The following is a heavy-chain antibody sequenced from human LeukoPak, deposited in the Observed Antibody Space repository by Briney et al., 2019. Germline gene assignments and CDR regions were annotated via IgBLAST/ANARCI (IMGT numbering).Heavy chain of an antibody. Sequence: GGSLRLSCAASGFTFSSYGMHWVRQAPGKGLEWVAVISYDGSNKYYADSVKGRFTISRDNSKNTLYLQMNSLRAEDTAVYYCAKSPEMATAYYFDYWGQGTLVTVSS. CDR2: ISYDGSNK. CDR3: AKSPEMATAYYFDY. CDR1: GFTFSSYG. V-gene: IGHV3-30*18. J-gene: IGHJ4*02. D-gene: IGHD5-24*01.